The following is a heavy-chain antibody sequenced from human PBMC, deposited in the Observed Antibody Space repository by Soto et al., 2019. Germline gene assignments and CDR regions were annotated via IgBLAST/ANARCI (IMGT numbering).Heavy chain of an antibody. Sequence: SVKVSCKASGFTFTSSAVQWVRQARGQSLEWIGWIVVGSGNTNYAQKFQERVTITRDMSTSTAYMELSSLRSEDTAVYYCAKDPRRGAYCGGDCYLFFAFDIWGQGTMVTVSS. CDR3: AKDPRRGAYCGGDCYLFFAFDI. J-gene: IGHJ3*02. CDR2: IVVGSGNT. CDR1: GFTFTSSA. D-gene: IGHD2-21*02. V-gene: IGHV1-58*01.